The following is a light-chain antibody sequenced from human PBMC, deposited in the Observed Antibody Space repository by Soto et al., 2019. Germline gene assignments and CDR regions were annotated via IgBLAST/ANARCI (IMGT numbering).Light chain of an antibody. V-gene: IGLV1-40*01. CDR1: SSNSGTGYD. CDR2: ANN. CDR3: QSYDSSLSGSEVV. J-gene: IGLJ2*01. Sequence: QSVLTQPPSVSGAPGQRITISCTGSSSNSGTGYDVHWYQQLPGTAPKLLIYANNNRPSGVPDRFSGSKSGTSASLAITGVQAEDEADYYCQSYDSSLSGSEVVFGGGTQLTVL.